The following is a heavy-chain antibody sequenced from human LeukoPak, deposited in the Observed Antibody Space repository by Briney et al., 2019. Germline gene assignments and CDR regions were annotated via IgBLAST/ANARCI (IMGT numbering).Heavy chain of an antibody. Sequence: ASVKVSCKASGYTFTSYGISWVRQAPGQGLEWMGWISAYNGNTNYAQKLQGRVTMTTDTSTSTAYMELRSLRSDDTAVYYCARDGGMYGSGSYWGNYWGQGTLVTVSS. J-gene: IGHJ4*02. CDR1: GYTFTSYG. V-gene: IGHV1-18*01. CDR3: ARDGGMYGSGSYWGNY. D-gene: IGHD3-10*01. CDR2: ISAYNGNT.